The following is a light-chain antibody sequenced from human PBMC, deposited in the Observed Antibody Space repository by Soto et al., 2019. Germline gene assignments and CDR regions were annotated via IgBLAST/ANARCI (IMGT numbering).Light chain of an antibody. Sequence: DIQMTQSPSSLSAFVGDRVTITCQASQDISNYLNWYQQKPGKAPKLLIYDASNMETGVPSRFSGSGSGTDFSFTISSLQPEDIATYYCQQYDKLPWTFGRGTRVEIK. CDR2: DAS. V-gene: IGKV1-33*01. CDR1: QDISNY. J-gene: IGKJ1*01. CDR3: QQYDKLPWT.